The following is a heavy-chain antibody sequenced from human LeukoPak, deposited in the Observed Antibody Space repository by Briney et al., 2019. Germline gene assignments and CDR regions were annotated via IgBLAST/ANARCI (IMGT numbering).Heavy chain of an antibody. CDR3: ARAYSGYDGFDY. J-gene: IGHJ4*02. CDR1: GGSISNGGYY. V-gene: IGHV4-31*03. D-gene: IGHD5-12*01. CDR2: IYYSGST. Sequence: PSQTLSLTCTVSGGSISNGGYYWSWIRQHPGKGLEWIGYIYYSGSTYYNPSLKSRVTISVDTSKNQFSLKLSSVTAADTAVYYCARAYSGYDGFDYWGQETLVTVSS.